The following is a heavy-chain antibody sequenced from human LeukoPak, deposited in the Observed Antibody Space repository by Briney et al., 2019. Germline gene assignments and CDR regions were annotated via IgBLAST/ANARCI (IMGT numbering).Heavy chain of an antibody. CDR3: ATSTKVVRPDSWDS. CDR2: INLGGST. V-gene: IGHV4-34*01. Sequence: SETLSLTCAIYGGSFDGYSWSWIRQSPGKGLEWIGEINLGGSTNYNPSLKSRVTMTIDTSKKEVSLKLTSVTATDTSIYFCATSTKVVRPDSWDSWGQGTLVTVSS. J-gene: IGHJ4*02. D-gene: IGHD4-11*01. CDR1: GGSFDGYS.